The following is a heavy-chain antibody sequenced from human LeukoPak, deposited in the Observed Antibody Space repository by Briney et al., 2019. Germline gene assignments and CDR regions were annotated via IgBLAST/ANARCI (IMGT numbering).Heavy chain of an antibody. D-gene: IGHD5-18*01. Sequence: GGSLRLSCAASGFTFSSYAMSWVRQAPGKGLEWVSAISGSGGSTYYADSVKVRFTISRDNSKNTLYLQMNSLRAEDTAVYYCAKDRIQLWLSYYFDYWGQGTLVTVSS. CDR3: AKDRIQLWLSYYFDY. J-gene: IGHJ4*02. V-gene: IGHV3-23*01. CDR1: GFTFSSYA. CDR2: ISGSGGST.